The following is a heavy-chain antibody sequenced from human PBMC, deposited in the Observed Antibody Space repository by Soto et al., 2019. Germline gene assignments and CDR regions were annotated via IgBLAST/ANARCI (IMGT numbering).Heavy chain of an antibody. V-gene: IGHV4-59*03. CDR2: TAYTGNT. D-gene: IGHD2-21*02. CDR3: VSWVSAHFDY. J-gene: IGHJ4*02. Sequence: PSETLSLTCVVSGGSITSYHWSWIRQFPGKGLEWIAYTAYTGNTDSNPSLKTRVTISMDTSKDQLSLRLTSMTAADTAVYYCVSWVSAHFDYGGQGTVVTVSS. CDR1: GGSITSYH.